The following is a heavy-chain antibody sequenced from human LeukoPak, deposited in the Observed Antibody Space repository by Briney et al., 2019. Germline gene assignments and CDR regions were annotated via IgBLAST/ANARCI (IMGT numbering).Heavy chain of an antibody. CDR1: GFTFSDYY. V-gene: IGHV3-11*04. Sequence: GGSLRLSCAASGFTFSDYYMSWIRQAPGRGLEWISYISNSANTIYYADSVKGRFTISRDNAKNSLYLQMNSLRAEDTAVYYCARERFGALGYWGQGTLATVSS. CDR2: ISNSANTI. CDR3: ARERFGALGY. J-gene: IGHJ4*02. D-gene: IGHD3-10*01.